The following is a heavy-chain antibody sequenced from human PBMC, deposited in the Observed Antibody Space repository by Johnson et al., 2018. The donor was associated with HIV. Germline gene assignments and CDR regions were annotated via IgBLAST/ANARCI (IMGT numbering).Heavy chain of an antibody. CDR2: TRNKAHSYTT. CDR3: ARNLRQLDPDAFDI. D-gene: IGHD6-13*01. CDR1: GFTFTDHY. V-gene: IGHV3-72*01. Sequence: VQLVESGGGLVQPGGSLRLSCAASGFTFTDHYMDWVRQAPGKGLEWVGRTRNKAHSYTTEYAASVKGRFTISRENAKNSLYLQMNSLRAGDTAVYYCARNLRQLDPDAFDIWGQGTVVTVSS. J-gene: IGHJ3*02.